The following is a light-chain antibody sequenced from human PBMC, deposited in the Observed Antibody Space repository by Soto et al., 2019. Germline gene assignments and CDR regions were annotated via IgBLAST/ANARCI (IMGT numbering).Light chain of an antibody. J-gene: IGKJ1*01. CDR3: QQDMSSGT. V-gene: IGKV3-20*01. CDR1: QSVDTTF. CDR2: GAS. Sequence: EIVLTQSPGSLSLSPGQRATLSCRASQSVDTTFFAWYQKKPGQAPRLLIQGASKRATGIPDRFSGSGSGTGLNLIISRLEPEDFSVYYWQQDMSSGTFGQGNKVEIK.